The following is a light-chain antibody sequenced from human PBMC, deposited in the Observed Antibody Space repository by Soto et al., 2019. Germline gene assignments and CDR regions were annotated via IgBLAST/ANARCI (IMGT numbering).Light chain of an antibody. J-gene: IGKJ4*01. V-gene: IGKV1-9*01. CDR1: QGISSY. CDR3: QQLNSYPIT. Sequence: DLQLTPSPSFLSASVGDRVTITCRASQGISSYLSWYQQKPGKAPKLLSYAASTLESGVSSRFSDSRSGTEFTLAISSLAPEELTTYDCQQLNSYPITFGGGTKVEL. CDR2: AAS.